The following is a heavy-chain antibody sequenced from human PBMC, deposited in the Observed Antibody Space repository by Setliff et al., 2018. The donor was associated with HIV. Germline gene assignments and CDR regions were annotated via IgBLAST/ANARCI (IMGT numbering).Heavy chain of an antibody. CDR3: ARLFIPNYFDP. Sequence: SETLSLTCTVSDASISNYHWSWIRQPPGKGLEWIGYIYYSGSTNYNHSLKSRVTISIDTSTNQLSLKLSSVTAADTAVYYCARLFIPNYFDPWGQGTLVTVSS. CDR1: DASISNYH. J-gene: IGHJ5*02. V-gene: IGHV4-59*08. CDR2: IYYSGST. D-gene: IGHD2-21*01.